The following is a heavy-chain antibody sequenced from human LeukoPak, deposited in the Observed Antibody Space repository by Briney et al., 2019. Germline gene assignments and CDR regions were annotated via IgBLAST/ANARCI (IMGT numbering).Heavy chain of an antibody. CDR1: GFTFSSYA. J-gene: IGHJ4*02. V-gene: IGHV3-23*01. Sequence: GGSLRLSCAGSGFTFSSYAMIWVRQVPGKGLEGVSAIVGSGYTTYYADSVKGRFTISRDNSNNTLYLQMNSLRAEETAVYYCAKSQGYIGNDWAGDYWGQGTLVTVSS. CDR2: IVGSGYTT. CDR3: AKSQGYIGNDWAGDY. D-gene: IGHD1-1*01.